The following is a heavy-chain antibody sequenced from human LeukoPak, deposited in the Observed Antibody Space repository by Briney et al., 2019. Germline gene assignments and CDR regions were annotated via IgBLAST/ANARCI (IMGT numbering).Heavy chain of an antibody. CDR3: ARQGSLGDYVGY. Sequence: PSQTLSLTCAVSGYSISSGYYWDWIRQPPGKGLEWIGRIYHSGNTYHNESLKSRLTIPVDTSKNQFSLKLTSVTAADTAVFYCARQGSLGDYVGYRGQGTLVTVSS. V-gene: IGHV4-38-2*01. CDR2: IYHSGNT. D-gene: IGHD3-16*01. CDR1: GYSISSGYY. J-gene: IGHJ4*02.